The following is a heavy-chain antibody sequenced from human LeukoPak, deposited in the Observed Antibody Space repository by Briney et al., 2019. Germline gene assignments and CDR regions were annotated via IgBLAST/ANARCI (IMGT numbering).Heavy chain of an antibody. CDR1: GYTFTGYY. Sequence: ASVKVSCKASGYTFTGYYMHWVRQAPGQGLEWMGWISAYNGNTNYAQKLQGRVTMTTDTSTSTAYMELRSLRSDDTAVYYCARDLGYYDSSGHFDYWGQGTLVTVSS. J-gene: IGHJ4*02. V-gene: IGHV1-18*04. D-gene: IGHD3-22*01. CDR2: ISAYNGNT. CDR3: ARDLGYYDSSGHFDY.